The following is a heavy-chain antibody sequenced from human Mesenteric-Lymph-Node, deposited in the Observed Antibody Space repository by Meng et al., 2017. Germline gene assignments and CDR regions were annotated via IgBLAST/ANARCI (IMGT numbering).Heavy chain of an antibody. D-gene: IGHD5-12*01. V-gene: IGHV4-30-4*01. CDR3: ARDLGVATSIAGFVY. CDR1: GGSIRSGDYY. Sequence: QVQLQESGPGLVKLSQTLSLICLVSGGSIRSGDYYWSWIRQPPGKGLEWSGYIYYSGSTYYNPSLKSRVTISVDTSKNQFSLRLSSVTAADTAVYYCARDLGVATSIAGFVYWGQGTLVTVSS. CDR2: IYYSGST. J-gene: IGHJ4*02.